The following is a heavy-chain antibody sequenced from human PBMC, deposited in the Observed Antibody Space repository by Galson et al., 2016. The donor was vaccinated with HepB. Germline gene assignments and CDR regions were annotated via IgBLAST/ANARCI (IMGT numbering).Heavy chain of an antibody. CDR3: GMGNGFVQSDGWFDP. V-gene: IGHV6-1*01. CDR1: GDSVSSDSAA. D-gene: IGHD1-26*01. CDR2: TYFRSKWYN. Sequence: CAISGDSVSSDSAAWNWIRQSPSRGLEWLGRTYFRSKWYNEYAPAVESRISISPDTSKNQFSLHLNSVTPEDTAVYFCGMGNGFVQSDGWFDPWGQGTQVTVSS. J-gene: IGHJ5*02.